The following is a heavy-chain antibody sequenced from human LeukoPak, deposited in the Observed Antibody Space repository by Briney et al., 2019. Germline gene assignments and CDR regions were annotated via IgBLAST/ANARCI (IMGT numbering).Heavy chain of an antibody. CDR1: GFTFSSYG. J-gene: IGHJ6*02. CDR3: AKRGPSDYFYGMDV. CDR2: ISYDGSNK. Sequence: GGSLRLSCAASGFTFSSYGIHWVRQAPGKGLEWVAVISYDGSNKYYADSVKGRSTISRDNSKNTLYLQMNSLRAEDTAVYYCAKRGPSDYFYGMDVWGQGTTVTVSS. D-gene: IGHD2-2*01. V-gene: IGHV3-30*18.